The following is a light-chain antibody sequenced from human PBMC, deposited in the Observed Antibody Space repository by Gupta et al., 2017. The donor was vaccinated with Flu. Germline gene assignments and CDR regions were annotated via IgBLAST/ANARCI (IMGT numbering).Light chain of an antibody. V-gene: IGKV4-1*01. J-gene: IGKJ4*01. CDR3: QQYYSSPLT. Sequence: DIVMNQSPDSLAVSLGERATINCKSSQSVLYSSNNKNYLAWYQQKPRQPPKLLIYWASTRESGVPDRFSGSGSGTDFTLTISSLQAEDAAVYYCQQYYSSPLTCGGGTKVEMK. CDR1: QSVLYSSNNKNY. CDR2: WAS.